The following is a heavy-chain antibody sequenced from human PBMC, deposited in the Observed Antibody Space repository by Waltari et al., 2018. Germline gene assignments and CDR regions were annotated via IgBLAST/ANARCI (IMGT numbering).Heavy chain of an antibody. Sequence: QVQLQESGPGLVKPSETLSLTCTVSGGSISSYYWSWIRQPPGKGLEWIGYIYYSGSTNCNPSLKSRVTISVDTSKNQSSLKLSSGTAADTAVYYCARLSHDYSNNGDGMDVWGQGTTVTVSS. CDR3: ARLSHDYSNNGDGMDV. CDR1: GGSISSYY. J-gene: IGHJ6*02. V-gene: IGHV4-59*01. D-gene: IGHD4-4*01. CDR2: IYYSGST.